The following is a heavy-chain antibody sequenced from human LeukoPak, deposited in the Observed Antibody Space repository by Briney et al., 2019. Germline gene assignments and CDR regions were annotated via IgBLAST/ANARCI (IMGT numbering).Heavy chain of an antibody. CDR3: ARLRCDVGDCYSAGQNF. Sequence: GGSLRLSCAASGFTFTTYWMHWVRQAPGQGLVWVSRINSDGSSTNYADSAKGRFSISRDNARNTVYLQMNSLRAEDTAVYFCARLRCDVGDCYSAGQNFWGQGTLVTVSS. V-gene: IGHV3-74*01. CDR1: GFTFTTYW. D-gene: IGHD2-21*02. CDR2: INSDGSST. J-gene: IGHJ4*02.